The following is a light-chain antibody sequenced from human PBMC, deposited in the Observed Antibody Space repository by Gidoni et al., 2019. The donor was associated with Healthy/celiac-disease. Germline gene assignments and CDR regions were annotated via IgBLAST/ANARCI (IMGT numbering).Light chain of an antibody. CDR1: QSISSW. CDR2: DAS. CDR3: QQYNSYPGT. V-gene: IGKV1-5*01. Sequence: DIQMTQSPSTLSASVGDRVTITCRASQSISSWLAWYQQKPGKAPKLLIYDASSLESGVPSRFSGSGSGTEFTLTISSLQPDDFATYYCQQYNSYPGTFDQGTKVEIK. J-gene: IGKJ1*01.